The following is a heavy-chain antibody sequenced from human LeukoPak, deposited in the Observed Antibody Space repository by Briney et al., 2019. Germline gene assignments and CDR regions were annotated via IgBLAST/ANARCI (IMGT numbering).Heavy chain of an antibody. CDR2: ISGSGSST. CDR3: AKLVTIFAVSINDYFDY. Sequence: GGSLSLSCAASGFTLSSHGMSWVRQAPGKGLEWVSTISGSGSSTYYADSVKGRFTISRDNSKNTLYLLMNSLRAEDTAVYYCAKLVTIFAVSINDYFDYWGQGTLITVSS. J-gene: IGHJ4*02. D-gene: IGHD3-3*01. V-gene: IGHV3-23*01. CDR1: GFTLSSHG.